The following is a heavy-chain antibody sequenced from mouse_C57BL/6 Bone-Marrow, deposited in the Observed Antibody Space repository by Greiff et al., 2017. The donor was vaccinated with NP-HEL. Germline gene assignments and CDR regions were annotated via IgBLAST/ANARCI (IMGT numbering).Heavy chain of an antibody. V-gene: IGHV1-54*01. CDR1: GYAFTNYL. D-gene: IGHD1-1*01. CDR3: ARLRTTVVARDYYAMDY. CDR2: INPGSGGT. J-gene: IGHJ4*01. Sequence: VQLQESGAELVRPGTSVKVSCKASGYAFTNYLIEWVKQRPGQGLEWIGVINPGSGGTNYNEKFKGKATLTADKSSSTAYMQLSSLTSEDSAVYFCARLRTTVVARDYYAMDYWGQGTSVTVSS.